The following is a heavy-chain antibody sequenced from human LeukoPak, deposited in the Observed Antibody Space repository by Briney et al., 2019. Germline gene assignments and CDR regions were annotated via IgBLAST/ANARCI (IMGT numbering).Heavy chain of an antibody. J-gene: IGHJ4*02. V-gene: IGHV3-15*07. CDR1: GFTFSDAW. D-gene: IGHD3-3*01. Sequence: PGGSLRLSCAASGFTFSDAWMNWVRQAPGKGLEWVGRIKSKTDGGTTDYAAPVKGRFTISRDDSKNTLYLQMNSLKTEDTAVYYCTTDVGRWRRWSPYYDFWSGYLSDDAFNRDYWGQGTLVTVSS. CDR2: IKSKTDGGTT. CDR3: TTDVGRWRRWSPYYDFWSGYLSDDAFNRDY.